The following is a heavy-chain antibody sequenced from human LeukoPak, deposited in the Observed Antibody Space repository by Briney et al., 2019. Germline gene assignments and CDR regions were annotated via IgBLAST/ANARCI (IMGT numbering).Heavy chain of an antibody. CDR2: INANSGDT. CDR1: GYTFTGYY. D-gene: IGHD6-19*01. J-gene: IGHJ4*02. Sequence: GASVKVPCKASGYTFTGYYIHWMRQAPGQGLEWMGWINANSGDTNYAQKFQGRVTMTRDTSVSTAYMELSRLRSDDTAVYYCARGGPSRGSGFYYFDYWGQGTLVTVSS. V-gene: IGHV1-2*02. CDR3: ARGGPSRGSGFYYFDY.